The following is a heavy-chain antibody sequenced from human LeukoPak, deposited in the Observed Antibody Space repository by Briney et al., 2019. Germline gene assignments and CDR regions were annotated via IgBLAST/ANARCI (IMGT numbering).Heavy chain of an antibody. V-gene: IGHV3-30-3*01. CDR2: ISYDGSNK. CDR1: GFTFSSYA. Sequence: GGSLRLSCAASGFTFSSYAMHWVRQAPGKGLEWVAVISYDGSNKYYADSVKGRFTISRDNSKNTLYLQMNSLRAEDTAVYYCARDSWTARAFDIWGQGTMVTVSS. CDR3: ARDSWTARAFDI. D-gene: IGHD2-15*01. J-gene: IGHJ3*02.